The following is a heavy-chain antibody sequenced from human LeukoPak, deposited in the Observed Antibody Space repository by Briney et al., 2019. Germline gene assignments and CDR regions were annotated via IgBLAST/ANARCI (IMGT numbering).Heavy chain of an antibody. CDR3: ARVAMVRGGDYYYYMDV. D-gene: IGHD3-10*01. J-gene: IGHJ6*03. CDR1: GYTFTGYY. CDR2: INPNSGGT. V-gene: IGHV1-2*02. Sequence: ASVKVSCKASGYTFTGYYMHWVRQAPGQGLEWMGWINPNSGGTNYAQKFQGRVTMTRDTSISTAYMELSRLRSDDTAVYYCARVAMVRGGDYYYYMDVWGKGTTVTISS.